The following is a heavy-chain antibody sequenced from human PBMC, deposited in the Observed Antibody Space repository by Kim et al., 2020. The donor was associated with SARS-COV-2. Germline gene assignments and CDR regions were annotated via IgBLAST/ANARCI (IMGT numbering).Heavy chain of an antibody. Sequence: SETLSLTCAVYGWSFSGYYWSWIRQPPGKGLEWIGEINHRGSTNYNPSLKSRVTISVDRSKNQFSLKLSSVTAADTAVYYCARGNYDYVWGSYRYTVWFDPWGQGTLVTVSS. D-gene: IGHD3-16*02. V-gene: IGHV4-34*01. CDR1: GWSFSGYY. CDR3: ARGNYDYVWGSYRYTVWFDP. J-gene: IGHJ5*02. CDR2: INHRGST.